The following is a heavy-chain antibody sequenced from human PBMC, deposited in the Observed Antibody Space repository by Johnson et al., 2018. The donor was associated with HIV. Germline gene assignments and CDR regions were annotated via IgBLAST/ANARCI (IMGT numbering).Heavy chain of an antibody. V-gene: IGHV3-23*04. Sequence: VQLVESGGGLVQPGGSLRLSCAASGFSFSSYAMGWVRQAPGKGLEWVSTIGGGGGSTYFADPVKGRFTISRDNSKSTLSLQMNSLRVEDAAVYYCARDPGHSGSYREAFDIWGQGTMVTVSS. D-gene: IGHD1-26*01. CDR3: ARDPGHSGSYREAFDI. J-gene: IGHJ3*02. CDR1: GFSFSSYA. CDR2: IGGGGGST.